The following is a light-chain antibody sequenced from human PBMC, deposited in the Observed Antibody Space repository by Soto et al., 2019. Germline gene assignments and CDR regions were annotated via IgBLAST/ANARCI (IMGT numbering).Light chain of an antibody. CDR1: QTITNY. CDR2: AAS. V-gene: IGKV1-39*01. CDR3: QHSFSAPLT. Sequence: DIQMTQSPSSLSASVGDTVTITCRASQTITNYLNWYQEKPGTAPKVLIYAASNLQSGVPSRFSGSGSGTDFTLTITSLQPEDFAVYYCQHSFSAPLTFGGGTKVEMK. J-gene: IGKJ4*01.